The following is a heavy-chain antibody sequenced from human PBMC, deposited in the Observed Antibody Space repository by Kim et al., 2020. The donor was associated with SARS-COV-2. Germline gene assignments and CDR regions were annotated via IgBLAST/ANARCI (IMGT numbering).Heavy chain of an antibody. CDR2: ISWNSGSI. D-gene: IGHD6-19*01. J-gene: IGHJ4*02. CDR1: GFTFGDYA. Sequence: SLRLYCAASGFTFGDYAMHWVRQAPGKGLEWVSGISWNSGSIGYADSVKGRFTISRDNAKNSLYLQMNSLRAEDTALYYCAKDALSTVVAGTFGDYWGQGTLVTVSS. V-gene: IGHV3-9*01. CDR3: AKDALSTVVAGTFGDY.